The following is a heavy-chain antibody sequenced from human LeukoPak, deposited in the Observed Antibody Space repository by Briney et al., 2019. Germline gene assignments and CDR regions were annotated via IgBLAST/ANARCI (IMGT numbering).Heavy chain of an antibody. D-gene: IGHD5-12*01. CDR3: ARRGNSWDYYYYMDV. CDR1: GASISSSGYY. J-gene: IGHJ6*03. Sequence: SETLSLTCTVSGASISSSGYYWGWIRQPPGKGLEWIGTFYYSGSTYYNPSLKSRVTISVDTSKNQFSLKLTSVTAADTAVYYCARRGNSWDYYYYMDVWGKGTTVTVSS. V-gene: IGHV4-39*01. CDR2: FYYSGST.